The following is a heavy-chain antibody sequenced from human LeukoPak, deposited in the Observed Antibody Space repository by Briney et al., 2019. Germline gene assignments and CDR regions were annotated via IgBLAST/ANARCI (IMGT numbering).Heavy chain of an antibody. CDR2: MNPNSGNT. CDR1: GYTFTSYD. Sequence: ASVKVSCKASGYTFTSYDINWVRQATGQGLEWMGWMNPNSGNTGYAQKFQGRVTMTRNTSISTAYMELSSLRSEDTAVYYCARVLRYYYDSSGPLPADYWGQGTLVTVSS. CDR3: ARVLRYYYDSSGPLPADY. J-gene: IGHJ4*02. D-gene: IGHD3-22*01. V-gene: IGHV1-8*01.